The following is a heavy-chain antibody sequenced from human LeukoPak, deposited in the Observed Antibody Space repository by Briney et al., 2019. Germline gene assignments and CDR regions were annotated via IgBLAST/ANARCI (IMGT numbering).Heavy chain of an antibody. CDR3: ARGRLTEYSSLLFDY. D-gene: IGHD6-13*01. Sequence: PSETLSLTCAVNGGSFSGNYWSWIRQPPGKGLEWIGEINHSGTTYYNSSLKSRVTVSIDTSKNQFSLKVSSMTAADTAVYYCARGRLTEYSSLLFDYWGQGTLVTVSS. J-gene: IGHJ4*02. CDR2: INHSGTT. V-gene: IGHV4-34*01. CDR1: GGSFSGNY.